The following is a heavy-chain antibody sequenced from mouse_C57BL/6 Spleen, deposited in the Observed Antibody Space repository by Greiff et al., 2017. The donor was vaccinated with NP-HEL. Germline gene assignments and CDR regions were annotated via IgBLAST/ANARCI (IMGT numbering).Heavy chain of an antibody. D-gene: IGHD1-1*01. V-gene: IGHV1-63*01. CDR2: IYPGGGYT. CDR3: ARGGYYGSSLYWYFDV. J-gene: IGHJ1*03. Sequence: QVQLQQSGAELVRPGPSVKMSCKASGYTFTNYWIGWAKQRPGHGLEWIGDIYPGGGYTNYNEKFKGKATLTADKSSSTAYMQFSSLTSEDSAIYYCARGGYYGSSLYWYFDVWGTGTTVTVSS. CDR1: GYTFTNYW.